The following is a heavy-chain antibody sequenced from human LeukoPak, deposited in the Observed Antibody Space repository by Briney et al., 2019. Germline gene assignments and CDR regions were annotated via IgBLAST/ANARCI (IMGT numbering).Heavy chain of an antibody. D-gene: IGHD6-19*01. CDR1: GGTFSSYA. Sequence: ASVSVSCKASGGTFSSYAISWVRQAPGQGLEWMGGIIPIFGTANYAQKFQGRVTITADESTSTAYMELSSLRSEDTAVYYCVRESVGIAVAGTGMDVWGQGTTVTVSS. J-gene: IGHJ6*02. CDR2: IIPIFGTA. V-gene: IGHV1-69*13. CDR3: VRESVGIAVAGTGMDV.